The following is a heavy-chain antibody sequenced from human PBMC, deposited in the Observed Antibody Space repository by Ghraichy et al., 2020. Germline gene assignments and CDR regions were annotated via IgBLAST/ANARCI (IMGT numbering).Heavy chain of an antibody. CDR3: ARGGYDFWSGYTKTPFDY. D-gene: IGHD3-3*01. V-gene: IGHV1-18*04. CDR2: ISAYNGNT. J-gene: IGHJ4*02. Sequence: ASVKVSCKASGYTFTSYGISWVRQAPGQGLEWMGWISAYNGNTNYAQKLQGRVTMTTDTSTSTAYMELRSLRSDDTAVYYCARGGYDFWSGYTKTPFDYWGQGTLVTVSS. CDR1: GYTFTSYG.